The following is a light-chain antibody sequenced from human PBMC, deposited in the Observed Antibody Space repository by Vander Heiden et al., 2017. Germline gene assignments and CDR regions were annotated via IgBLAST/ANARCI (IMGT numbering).Light chain of an antibody. V-gene: IGLV2-8*01. J-gene: IGLJ1*01. CDR1: SRDIGGYAH. CDR3: SSYLVTGDYV. Sequence: QSALTQSPSASGYPGQSVTISCTRTSRDIGGYAHVSWYKWHPGKAPKLIIYDVTKRPSGVPDRFSGSKSGNTASLTVSGLQAEDEADYFCSSYLVTGDYVFGAGTKVTVL. CDR2: DVT.